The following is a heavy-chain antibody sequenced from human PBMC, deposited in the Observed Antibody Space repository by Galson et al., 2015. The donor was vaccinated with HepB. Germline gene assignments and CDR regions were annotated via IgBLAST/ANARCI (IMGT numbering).Heavy chain of an antibody. CDR3: AKGLDYDFWNFDS. V-gene: IGHV3-23*01. CDR1: GFTFRNYA. Sequence: SLRLSCAASGFTFRNYAIHWVRQAPGKGLEWVSAIGISGGNTYYADSVKGRFTISRDNSKSTLYLQMNSLRGADTAVYYCAKGLDYDFWNFDSWGQGSQVAVSS. D-gene: IGHD3-3*01. CDR2: IGISGGNT. J-gene: IGHJ4*02.